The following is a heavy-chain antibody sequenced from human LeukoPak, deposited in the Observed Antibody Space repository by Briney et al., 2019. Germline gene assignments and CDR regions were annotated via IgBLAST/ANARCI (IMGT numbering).Heavy chain of an antibody. V-gene: IGHV4-59*01. CDR2: IYYSGGT. J-gene: IGHJ4*02. CDR3: ARGMDYSDY. CDR1: GDSISSYY. Sequence: PSETLSLTCTVSGDSISSYYCSWIRQPPGKGLEWIGYIYYSGGTSYNPSLKSRVTISLDTSNNQFSLKLRSVTAADTAVYYCARGMDYSDYWGQGTLVTVSS. D-gene: IGHD5-24*01.